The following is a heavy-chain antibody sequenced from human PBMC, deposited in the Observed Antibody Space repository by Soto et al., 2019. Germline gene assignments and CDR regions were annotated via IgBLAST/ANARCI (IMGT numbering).Heavy chain of an antibody. CDR1: GGTFSSSA. D-gene: IGHD3-3*01. V-gene: IGHV1-69*13. CDR3: ASARSGYYPATL. Sequence: SVKVSCKASGGTFSSSAISWVRQAPGQGLEWMGGTIPASGSPNYAQKFQGRVTITADETTSTAYMELSSLRSDDTAVYYCASARSGYYPATLWGPGTPVTVSS. CDR2: TIPASGSP. J-gene: IGHJ4*02.